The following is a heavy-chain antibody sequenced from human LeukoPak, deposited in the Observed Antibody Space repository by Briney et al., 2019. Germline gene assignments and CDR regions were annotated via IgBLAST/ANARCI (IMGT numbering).Heavy chain of an antibody. J-gene: IGHJ5*02. CDR3: ARGNYDILTGSWWFDP. V-gene: IGHV4-4*07. CDR2: IYTSGST. CDR1: GGSISSYY. D-gene: IGHD3-9*01. Sequence: SETLSLTCTVSGGSISSYYWSWIRQPAGKGLEWIGRIYTSGSTNYNPSLKSRATMSVDTSKNQFSLKLSSVTAADTAVYYCARGNYDILTGSWWFDPWGQGTLVTVSS.